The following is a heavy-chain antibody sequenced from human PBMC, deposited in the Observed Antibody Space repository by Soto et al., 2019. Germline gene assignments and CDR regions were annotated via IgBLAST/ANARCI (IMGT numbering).Heavy chain of an antibody. CDR1: GFAFSDHY. V-gene: IGHV3-72*01. Sequence: GGSLRLSCAASGFAFSDHYMDWVRQAPGKGLEWVGRTRNEPNGYTTDYAASVKGRFTISRDDSQNSLYLQMNSLKTEDTAVYYCSREPRFMFTSGGPNNGFYFSYMDVWGKGTTVTVSS. J-gene: IGHJ6*03. CDR3: SREPRFMFTSGGPNNGFYFSYMDV. D-gene: IGHD3-16*01. CDR2: TRNEPNGYTT.